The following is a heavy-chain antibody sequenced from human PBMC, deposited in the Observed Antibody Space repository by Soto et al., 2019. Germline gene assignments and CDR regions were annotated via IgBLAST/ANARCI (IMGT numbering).Heavy chain of an antibody. D-gene: IGHD4-17*01. CDR1: GYTFTSYG. J-gene: IGHJ6*02. V-gene: IGHV1-18*01. Sequence: ASVKVSCKASGYTFTSYGISWARQAPGQGLEWMGWISAYNGNTNYAQKLQGRVTMTTDTSTSTAYMEMRSLRSDDTAVYYCARDLMTVTTYYYYGMDVWGQGTSVTVSS. CDR3: ARDLMTVTTYYYYGMDV. CDR2: ISAYNGNT.